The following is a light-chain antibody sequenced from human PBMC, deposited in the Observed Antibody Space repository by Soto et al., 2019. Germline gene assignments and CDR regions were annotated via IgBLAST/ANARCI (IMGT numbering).Light chain of an antibody. J-gene: IGLJ3*02. CDR1: SGHSSYA. V-gene: IGLV4-69*01. Sequence: QPVLTQSPSASASLGASVKLTCTLSSGHSSYAIAWHQQQPEKGPRYLMKLNSDGSHSKGDGIPVRFSGSSSGAERYLTISSLQPEDEADYYCQTWGTGIWVFGGGTQLTVL. CDR3: QTWGTGIWV. CDR2: LNSDGSH.